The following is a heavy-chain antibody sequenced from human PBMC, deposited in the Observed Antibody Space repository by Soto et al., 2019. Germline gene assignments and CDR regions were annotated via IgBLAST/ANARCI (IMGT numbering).Heavy chain of an antibody. CDR1: GFAFSRHW. J-gene: IGHJ3*02. V-gene: IGHV3-7*01. D-gene: IGHD2-2*01. Sequence: GGSLRLSCAASGFAFSRHWMSWVRQAPGKGLQWVANIKEDGSEKSYVDAVKGRFTISRDNAKNSLYLQVDSLRAEDTALYFCARATVPVANDAFDIWGQGTMVTVSS. CDR3: ARATVPVANDAFDI. CDR2: IKEDGSEK.